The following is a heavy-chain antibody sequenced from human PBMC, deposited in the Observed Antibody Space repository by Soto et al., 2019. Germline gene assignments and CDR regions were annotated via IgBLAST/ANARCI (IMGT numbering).Heavy chain of an antibody. CDR2: IYSGGST. D-gene: IGHD3-10*01. CDR1: GFTVSSNY. J-gene: IGHJ6*02. Sequence: EVQLVETGGGLIQPGGSLRLSCAASGFTVSSNYMSWVRQAPGNGLEWVSVIYSGGSTYYADSVKGRFTISRDNSKNTLYLQMNSLRAEDTAVYYCARERYYYGSGSSWQPYYYYGMDVWGQGTTVTVSS. V-gene: IGHV3-53*02. CDR3: ARERYYYGSGSSWQPYYYYGMDV.